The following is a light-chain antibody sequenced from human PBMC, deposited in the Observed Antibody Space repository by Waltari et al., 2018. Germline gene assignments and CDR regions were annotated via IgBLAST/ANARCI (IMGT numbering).Light chain of an antibody. CDR2: EAS. V-gene: IGKV1-9*01. Sequence: IQLTQSPSSLSAYVGDTVTITCRASQGISTYFAWLQQNPGRAPKVLIFEASTLQSGVPSRFSGSGSGIDFTLTISSLQPEDVATYYCQQFHDYPWTFGQGTKVEIK. CDR1: QGISTY. J-gene: IGKJ1*01. CDR3: QQFHDYPWT.